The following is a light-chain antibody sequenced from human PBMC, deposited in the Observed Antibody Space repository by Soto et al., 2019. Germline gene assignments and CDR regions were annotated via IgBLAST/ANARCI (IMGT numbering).Light chain of an antibody. CDR2: STS. J-gene: IGLJ2*01. Sequence: QAVVTQEPSLTVSPGGAVTLTCASSTGAVTSGYYPNWFQQKPGQAPSAPIYSTSNKHSWTPARFSGSLLGGKAALTLSGVQPEAEDEYYIQLYKGSAFVIGGGTKLPVL. V-gene: IGLV7-43*01. CDR3: QLYKGSAFV. CDR1: TGAVTSGYY.